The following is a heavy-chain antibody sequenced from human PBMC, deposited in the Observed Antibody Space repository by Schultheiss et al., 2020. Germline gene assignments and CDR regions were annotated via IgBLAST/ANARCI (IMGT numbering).Heavy chain of an antibody. CDR3: ARVFCSGGSCYHRGYYYYGMDV. D-gene: IGHD2-15*01. Sequence: GGSLRLSCAASGFTFSTYWMSWVRQAPGKGLEWVSAISGSGGSTYYADSVKGRFTISRDNSKNTLYLQMNSLRAEDTAVYYCARVFCSGGSCYHRGYYYYGMDVWGQGTTVTVYS. CDR1: GFTFSTYW. V-gene: IGHV3-23*01. J-gene: IGHJ6*02. CDR2: ISGSGGST.